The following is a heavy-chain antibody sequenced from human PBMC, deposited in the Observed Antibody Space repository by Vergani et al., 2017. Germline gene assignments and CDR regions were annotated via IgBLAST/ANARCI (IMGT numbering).Heavy chain of an antibody. CDR1: GYTFTSYY. D-gene: IGHD5-12*01. CDR2: INPSGGST. V-gene: IGHV1-46*03. J-gene: IGHJ4*02. Sequence: QVQLVQSGAEVTKPGASEKVSCKASGYTFTSYYMHWVRQAPGQGLEWMGIINPSGGSTSYAQKFQGRVTMTRDTSTSTVYMGLSSLRSEDTAVYYCARWGGYDDLGQNFDYWGQGTLVTVSS. CDR3: ARWGGYDDLGQNFDY.